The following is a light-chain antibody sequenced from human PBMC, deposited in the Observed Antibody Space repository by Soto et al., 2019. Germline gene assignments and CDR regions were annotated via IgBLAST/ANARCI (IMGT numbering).Light chain of an antibody. CDR3: AAWDDSLNNYV. CDR1: SSNIGRNT. CDR2: SND. V-gene: IGLV1-44*01. Sequence: QSALTQPPSASGTPGQRVTISCSGSSSNIGRNTANWYRQLPGTAPKLLIYSNDLRPSGVPDRLSGSNSGTSASLAISGLQSEDEADYFCAAWDDSLNNYVLGDGTKVT. J-gene: IGLJ1*01.